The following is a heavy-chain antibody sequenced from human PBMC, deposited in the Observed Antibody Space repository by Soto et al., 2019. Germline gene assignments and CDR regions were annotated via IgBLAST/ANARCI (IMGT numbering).Heavy chain of an antibody. D-gene: IGHD3-3*01. CDR2: ISYDGSNK. CDR1: GVTLSTYV. Sequence: GRSLRPVCSPCGVTLSTYVMRYVGHGPRKGREWVAVISYDGSNKYYADSVKGRFTISRDNSKNTLYLQMNGLRAEDTAVYYCAKGRNEVSSGGYVFDYWG. J-gene: IGHJ4*01. V-gene: IGHV3-30*18. CDR3: AKGRNEVSSGGYVFDY.